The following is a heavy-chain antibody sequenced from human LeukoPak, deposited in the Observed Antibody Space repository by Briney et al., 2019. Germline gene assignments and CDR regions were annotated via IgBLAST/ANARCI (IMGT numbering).Heavy chain of an antibody. CDR2: INHSGST. V-gene: IGHV4-34*01. CDR1: GGSFSGYY. J-gene: IGHJ4*02. D-gene: IGHD3-22*01. CDR3: ARGPDSSGYYYEDY. Sequence: PSETLSLTCAVCGGSFSGYYWSWIRQPPGKGLEWIGEINHSGSTNYNPSLKSRVTISVDTSKNQFSLKLSSVTAADTAVYYCARGPDSSGYYYEDYWGQGTLVTVSS.